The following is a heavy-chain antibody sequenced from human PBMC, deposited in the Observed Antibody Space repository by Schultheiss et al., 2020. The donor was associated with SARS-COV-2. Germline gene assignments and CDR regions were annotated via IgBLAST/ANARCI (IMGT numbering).Heavy chain of an antibody. V-gene: IGHV3-48*01. J-gene: IGHJ4*02. D-gene: IGHD3-16*01. CDR3: ASGGLGY. CDR2: ISNSSSTI. CDR1: GFTVSSNY. Sequence: GGSLRLSCAASGFTVSSNYMSWVRQAPGKGLEWVSYISNSSSTIYYADSVKGRFTISRDNSKNTLYLQMNSLRAEDTAVYYCASGGLGYWGQGTLVTVSS.